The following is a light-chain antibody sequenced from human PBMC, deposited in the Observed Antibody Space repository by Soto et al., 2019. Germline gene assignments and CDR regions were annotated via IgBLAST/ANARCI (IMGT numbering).Light chain of an antibody. CDR2: DAS. Sequence: DIQVTQSPSTLSASVGDRVTITCRATQTISTWMAWYQQKPGKAPKLLIYDASSLQSGVPSRFSGSGSGTDFTLTISSLQPEDFATYYCQQSYSTPPWTFGQGTKVDIK. J-gene: IGKJ1*01. CDR3: QQSYSTPPWT. V-gene: IGKV1-39*01. CDR1: QTISTW.